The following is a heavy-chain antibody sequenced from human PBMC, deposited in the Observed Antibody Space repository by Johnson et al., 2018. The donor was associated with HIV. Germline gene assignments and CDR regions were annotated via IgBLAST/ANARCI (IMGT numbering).Heavy chain of an antibody. J-gene: IGHJ3*01. D-gene: IGHD1-26*01. V-gene: IGHV3-23*04. CDR3: AKDRSMDDAFDV. CDR1: RFTFTTYA. CDR2: ISGTGGST. Sequence: VQLVESGGGLVQPGGSLRLSCASSRFTFTTYAMGWVRQSPGKGLEWVSGISGTGGSTYYADSVKGRFTISRDTAKNTLYLQMNNLRPEDTAVYYCAKDRSMDDAFDVWGQGTMVTVSS.